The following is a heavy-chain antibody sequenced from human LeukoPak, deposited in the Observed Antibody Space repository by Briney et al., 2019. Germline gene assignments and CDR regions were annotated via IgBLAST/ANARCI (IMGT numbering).Heavy chain of an antibody. CDR3: ARIGTDFWSGSFDY. J-gene: IGHJ4*02. CDR2: IHHSGIT. CDR1: GYSITIGYY. Sequence: PSETLSLTCAVSGYSITIGYYWGWFRHPPGKGLEWIGSIHHSGITYYNPSLKSRVTISVATSKNQFSLNLSSVTAADTAVYYCARIGTDFWSGSFDYWGQGSLVTVSS. V-gene: IGHV4-38-2*01. D-gene: IGHD3-3*01.